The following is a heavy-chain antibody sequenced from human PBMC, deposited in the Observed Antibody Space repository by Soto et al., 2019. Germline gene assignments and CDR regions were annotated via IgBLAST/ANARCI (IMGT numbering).Heavy chain of an antibody. Sequence: EVQLLESGGGLVQPGGSLRLSCVASGFTFSSYAMSWVRQAPGKGLEWVSAISGSGGSTYYADSVKGRFTISRDNSKNTLYLQMNSLRAEDTAVYYCAKARITFGGVIVPFDYWGQGTLVTVSS. CDR3: AKARITFGGVIVPFDY. V-gene: IGHV3-23*01. J-gene: IGHJ4*02. CDR1: GFTFSSYA. D-gene: IGHD3-16*02. CDR2: ISGSGGST.